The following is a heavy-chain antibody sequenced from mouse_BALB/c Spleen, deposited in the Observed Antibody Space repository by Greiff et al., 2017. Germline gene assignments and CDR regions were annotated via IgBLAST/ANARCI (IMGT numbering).Heavy chain of an antibody. CDR1: GFNIKDTY. D-gene: IGHD3-2*01. Sequence: VQLQQSGAELVKPGASVKLSCTASGFNIKDTYMHWVQQRPEQGLEWIGRIDPANGNTKYDPKFQGKATITADTSSNTAYLQLSSLTSEDTAVYYCASPDSSGYVGFAYWGQGTLVTVSA. J-gene: IGHJ3*01. CDR2: IDPANGNT. CDR3: ASPDSSGYVGFAY. V-gene: IGHV14-3*02.